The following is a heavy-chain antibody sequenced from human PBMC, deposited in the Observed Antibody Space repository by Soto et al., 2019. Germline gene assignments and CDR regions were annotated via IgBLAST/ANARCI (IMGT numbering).Heavy chain of an antibody. Sequence: EVQFLESGGGLVQPGGSLRLSCAASGFTFSSYAMSWVRQAPGKGLEWVSVIRGSDGSTYYADSVKGRFTISRDISRNTLYMQMNSLRVEDTAVYYCAKIKGSYGVFDYWGQGTLVTVSS. D-gene: IGHD3-10*01. J-gene: IGHJ4*02. CDR1: GFTFSSYA. V-gene: IGHV3-23*01. CDR3: AKIKGSYGVFDY. CDR2: IRGSDGST.